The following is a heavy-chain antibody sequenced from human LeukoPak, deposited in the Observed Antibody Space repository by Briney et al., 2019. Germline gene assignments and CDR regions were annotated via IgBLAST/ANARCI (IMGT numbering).Heavy chain of an antibody. J-gene: IGHJ3*02. CDR3: ARDLTYYGDYVGHAFDI. V-gene: IGHV3-21*01. D-gene: IGHD4-17*01. CDR2: ISSSGSYI. CDR1: GFTFSSYE. Sequence: GGSLRLSCAASGFTFSSYEMNWVRQAPGKGLEWVSSISSSGSYIYYADSVKGRFTISRDNAKNSLYLQMNSLRAEDTAVYYCARDLTYYGDYVGHAFDIWGQGTMVTVSS.